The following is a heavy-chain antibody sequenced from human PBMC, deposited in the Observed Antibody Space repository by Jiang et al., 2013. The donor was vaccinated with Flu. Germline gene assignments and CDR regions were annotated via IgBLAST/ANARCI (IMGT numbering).Heavy chain of an antibody. CDR1: VAPSAVWLRT. V-gene: IGHV4-31*03. J-gene: IGHJ4*02. CDR2: SITWEH. Sequence: SLTCTVSVAPSAVWLRTGAGSASTQGRAWSGLGTSITWEHLLQPSLKSRVTISVDTSKNQXSLKLSSVTAADTAVYYCARAPGKYSSQIAFDYWGQGTLVTVSS. CDR3: ARAPGKYSSQIAFDY. D-gene: IGHD6-13*01.